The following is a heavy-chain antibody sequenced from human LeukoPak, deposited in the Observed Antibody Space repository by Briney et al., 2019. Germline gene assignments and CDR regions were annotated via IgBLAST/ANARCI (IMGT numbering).Heavy chain of an antibody. CDR1: GGTFSSYA. J-gene: IGHJ6*03. CDR2: VIPIFGTA. V-gene: IGHV1-69*06. Sequence: SVKVSCKASGGTFSSYAISWVRQAPGQGLEWMGGVIPIFGTANYAQKFRGRVTITADKSTSTAYMELSSLRSEDTAVYYCARGDYYYYMDVWGKGTTVTVSS. CDR3: ARGDYYYYMDV.